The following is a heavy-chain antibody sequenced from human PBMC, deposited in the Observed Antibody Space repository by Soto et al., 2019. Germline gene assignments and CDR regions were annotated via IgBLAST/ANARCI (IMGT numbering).Heavy chain of an antibody. J-gene: IGHJ1*01. V-gene: IGHV4-31*03. Sequence: SETLSLTCTVSGGSISSGGYYWSWIRQHPGKGLEWIGYIYYSGSTYYNPSLKSRVTISVDTSKNQFSLKLSSVTAADTAVYYCARDGDSKDYIWGSYRVEYFQHWGQGTLVTVSS. CDR1: GGSISSGGYY. D-gene: IGHD3-16*02. CDR3: ARDGDSKDYIWGSYRVEYFQH. CDR2: IYYSGST.